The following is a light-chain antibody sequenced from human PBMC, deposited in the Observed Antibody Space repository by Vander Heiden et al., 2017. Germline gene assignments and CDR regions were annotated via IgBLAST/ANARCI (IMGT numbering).Light chain of an antibody. Sequence: DIQMTQSPSTLSASVGDRVTITCRASQSISSWLAWYQQKPGKAPKLLIYKASSLESGVPSRFSGSGSGTEFTLTISSLQPDDFATYYCQQYNSYKRTFGQGTKVXIK. CDR2: KAS. CDR1: QSISSW. CDR3: QQYNSYKRT. J-gene: IGKJ1*01. V-gene: IGKV1-5*03.